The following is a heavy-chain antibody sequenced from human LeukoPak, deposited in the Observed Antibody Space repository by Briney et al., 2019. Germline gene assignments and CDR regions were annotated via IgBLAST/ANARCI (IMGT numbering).Heavy chain of an antibody. J-gene: IGHJ4*02. D-gene: IGHD2-8*01. CDR1: GYTFTSYG. CDR2: ISAYNGNT. Sequence: ASVKVSCKASGYTFTSYGISWVRQAPGQGLEWMGWISAYNGNTNYAQKLQGRVTMTTDTSTSTAYMELRSLRSDDTAVYYCARVVPGEEVDAGYGLFDYWGQGTLVTVSS. CDR3: ARVVPGEEVDAGYGLFDY. V-gene: IGHV1-18*01.